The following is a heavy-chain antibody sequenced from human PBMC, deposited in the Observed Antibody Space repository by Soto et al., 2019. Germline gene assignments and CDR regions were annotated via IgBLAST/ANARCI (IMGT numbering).Heavy chain of an antibody. CDR1: GGTLSSNT. D-gene: IGHD6-25*01. V-gene: IGHV1-69*02. CDR2: IIPISGLT. CDR3: ARAKNIAAPIDY. J-gene: IGHJ4*02. Sequence: SVKVSCKASGGTLSSNTINWVRQAPGQGLEWMGRIIPISGLTNYAQRFQGTVTLTADKSTSTSYMELSSLRSEDTAVYYCARAKNIAAPIDYWGQGTQVTVSS.